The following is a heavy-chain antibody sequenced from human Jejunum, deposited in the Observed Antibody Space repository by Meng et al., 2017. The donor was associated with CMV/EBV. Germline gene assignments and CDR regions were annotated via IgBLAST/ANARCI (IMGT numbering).Heavy chain of an antibody. Sequence: QVELVESGGGVVQPWRSLRLSCAASGFTFSSYGMHWVRQAPGKGLEWVAVISYDGSKEYYADSVKGRFTISRDNSKNTLYLQMNSLRAEDTAVYYCARGRGPLEYYFDYWGQGTLVTVSS. CDR1: GFTFSSYG. V-gene: IGHV3-30-3*01. J-gene: IGHJ4*02. D-gene: IGHD3-3*01. CDR2: ISYDGSKE. CDR3: ARGRGPLEYYFDY.